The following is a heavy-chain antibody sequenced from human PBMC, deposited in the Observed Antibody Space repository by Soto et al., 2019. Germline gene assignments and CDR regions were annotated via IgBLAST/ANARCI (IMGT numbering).Heavy chain of an antibody. D-gene: IGHD4-4*01. J-gene: IGHJ4*03. V-gene: IGHV4-39*01. Sequence: PSETLSLTCTVSGGSVSSSSYYWGWVRQPPGKGLEWIGSVYYSGSTYYNPSLESRVTISVDKSKNQFSLKLMSLSAADTAVYFCGGLAVQPTGTRYFDYWSQGSLVPVSS. CDR2: VYYSGST. CDR1: GGSVSSSSYY. CDR3: GGLAVQPTGTRYFDY.